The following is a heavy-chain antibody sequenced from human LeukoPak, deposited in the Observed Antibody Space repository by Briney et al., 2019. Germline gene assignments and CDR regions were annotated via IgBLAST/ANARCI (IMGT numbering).Heavy chain of an antibody. V-gene: IGHV3-30*04. J-gene: IGHJ5*02. D-gene: IGHD2-15*01. CDR3: ASRGSLPYNWFDP. Sequence: GRSLRLSCAASGFTFITYAVHWVRQAPGKGLEWVAVISYDGSDKYYADSVKGRFTISRDNSKNTLYLQMNSLRAEDTAVYYCASRGSLPYNWFDPWGQGTLVTVSS. CDR1: GFTFITYA. CDR2: ISYDGSDK.